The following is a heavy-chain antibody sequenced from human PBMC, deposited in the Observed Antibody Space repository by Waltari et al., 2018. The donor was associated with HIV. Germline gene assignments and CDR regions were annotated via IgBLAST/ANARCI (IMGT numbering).Heavy chain of an antibody. CDR2: VYYSGTT. Sequence: QMQLQESGPGVVRPSETLSLNCTVSGGTISSSYYWGWLRQPPGKGLERLGTVYYSGTTYYNPSLKIRITISLDTSQNSFSLKLNSVTAADTATYFCGRHESTSNSGFYRIAEYFQDWGQGTLVTVSS. J-gene: IGHJ1*01. V-gene: IGHV4-39*02. D-gene: IGHD5-12*01. CDR1: GGTISSSYY. CDR3: GRHESTSNSGFYRIAEYFQD.